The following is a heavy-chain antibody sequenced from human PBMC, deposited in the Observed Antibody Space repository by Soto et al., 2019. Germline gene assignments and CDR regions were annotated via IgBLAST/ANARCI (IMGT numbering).Heavy chain of an antibody. Sequence: SETLSLTCTVSGGSVRSGSYYWSWIRQPPGKGLEWIGYIYYSGSTNYNPSLKSRVTISVDTSKNQFSLKLSSVTAADTAVYYFGGGEGCLKWLQSIFGYWGQGTLVT. D-gene: IGHD5-12*01. CDR1: GGSVRSGSYY. V-gene: IGHV4-61*01. J-gene: IGHJ4*02. CDR2: IYYSGST. CDR3: GGGEGCLKWLQSIFGY.